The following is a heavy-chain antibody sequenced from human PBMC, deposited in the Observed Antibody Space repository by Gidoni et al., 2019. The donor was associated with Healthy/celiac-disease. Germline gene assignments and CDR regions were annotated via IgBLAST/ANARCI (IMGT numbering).Heavy chain of an antibody. CDR2: IDWDGDK. CDR3: ARMCYGSVSYPSYYFDY. Sequence: QVTLKESGPALVKPTQTLTLTCTFSGFSLSTSGLRVSWIRQPPGKALEWLARIDWDGDKFYSTSLKTRLTISKDTSKNQVVLTMTNMDPVDTATYYCARMCYGSVSYPSYYFDYWGQGTLVTVSS. V-gene: IGHV2-70*04. D-gene: IGHD3-10*01. CDR1: GFSLSTSGLR. J-gene: IGHJ4*02.